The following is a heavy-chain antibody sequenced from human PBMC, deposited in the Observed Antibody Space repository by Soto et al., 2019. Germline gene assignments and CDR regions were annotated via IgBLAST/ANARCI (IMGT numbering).Heavy chain of an antibody. CDR2: IIPIFGTA. V-gene: IGHV1-69*13. J-gene: IGHJ6*02. CDR1: GDSFNDYY. CDR3: ARGEGGSGSYSYYGMDV. D-gene: IGHD3-10*01. Sequence: SVKVSCKTSGDSFNDYYIHWVRQAPGQGLEWMGGIIPIFGTANYAQKFQGRVTITADESTSTAYMELSSLRSEDTAVYYCARGEGGSGSYSYYGMDVWGQGTTVTVSS.